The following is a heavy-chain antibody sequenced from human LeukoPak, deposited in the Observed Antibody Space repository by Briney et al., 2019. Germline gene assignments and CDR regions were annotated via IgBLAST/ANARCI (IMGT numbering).Heavy chain of an antibody. J-gene: IGHJ6*03. V-gene: IGHV3-53*01. CDR2: IYSGGST. CDR1: GFTVSSNY. CDR3: ARDFNYGSGSNYYYYMDV. D-gene: IGHD3-10*01. Sequence: SGGSLRLSCALSGFTVSSNYMCWVRQAPGKGLEWVSVIYSGGSTYYADSVKGRFTISRDNSKNTLYLQMNSLRAEDTAVYYCARDFNYGSGSNYYYYMDVWGKGTTVTVSS.